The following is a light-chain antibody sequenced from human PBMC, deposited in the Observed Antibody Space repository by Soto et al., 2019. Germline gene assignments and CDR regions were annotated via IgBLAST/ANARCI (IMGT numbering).Light chain of an antibody. CDR1: QGISSY. CDR3: QHYNSYSEA. Sequence: DIQMTQSPSTLSSSVGYTFTVTCRASQGISSYLAWYRQKPGKVPKLLIYAASTLQSGVPSRFSGSGSGTEFTLTISSLQPDDFATYYCQHYNSYSEAFGQGTKVDIK. V-gene: IGKV1-27*01. J-gene: IGKJ1*01. CDR2: AAS.